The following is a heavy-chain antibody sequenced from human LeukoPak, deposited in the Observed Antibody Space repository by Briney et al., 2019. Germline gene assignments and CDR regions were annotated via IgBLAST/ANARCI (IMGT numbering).Heavy chain of an antibody. CDR3: AGAVAGAPEYFQH. J-gene: IGHJ1*01. V-gene: IGHV5-51*01. D-gene: IGHD6-19*01. CDR2: IYPGDSDT. CDR1: GYRFNYW. Sequence: KGGESLKISCKGSGYRFNYWIGWVRQMPGKGLEWMGVIYPGDSDTRYSPSFQGQVTISADKSISTAYLQWSSLKASDTAMYYCAGAVAGAPEYFQHWGQGTLVTVSS.